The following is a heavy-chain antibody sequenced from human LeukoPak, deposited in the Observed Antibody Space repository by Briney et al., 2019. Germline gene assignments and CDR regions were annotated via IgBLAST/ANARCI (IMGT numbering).Heavy chain of an antibody. V-gene: IGHV1-2*02. D-gene: IGHD3-9*01. J-gene: IGHJ4*02. CDR1: GYTFTGYY. Sequence: ASVKVSCKASGYTFTGYYMHWVRQAPGQGLEWMGWINPNSGGTNYAQKFQGRVTMTRDTSISTAYMELSRLRSDDTAVYYCARGDHYDILTGYQTPSHLSDYWGQGTLVTVSS. CDR2: INPNSGGT. CDR3: ARGDHYDILTGYQTPSHLSDY.